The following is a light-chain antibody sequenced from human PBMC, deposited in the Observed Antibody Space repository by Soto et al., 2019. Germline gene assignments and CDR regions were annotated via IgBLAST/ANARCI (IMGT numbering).Light chain of an antibody. CDR1: SSDVGSYNL. CDR2: EVS. CDR3: CSYAGSSTLYV. V-gene: IGLV2-23*02. Sequence: QSVLTQPASVSGSPGQSITISCTETSSDVGSYNLVSWYQQHPGKAPKLMIYEVSKRPSGVSNRFSGSKSGNPASLTISGLQVEDEADYYCCSYAGSSTLYVFGTGTKVTVL. J-gene: IGLJ1*01.